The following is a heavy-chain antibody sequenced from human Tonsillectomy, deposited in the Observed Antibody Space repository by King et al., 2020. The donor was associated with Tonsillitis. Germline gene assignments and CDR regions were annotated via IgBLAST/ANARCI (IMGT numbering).Heavy chain of an antibody. V-gene: IGHV1-18*01. CDR1: GYTFTSYG. CDR2: ISAYNGNT. CDR3: ASRPVYSSRWSPYYYYGMDV. D-gene: IGHD6-13*01. J-gene: IGHJ6*02. Sequence: VQLVQSGAEVKKPGASVKVSCKASGYTFTSYGISWVRQAPGQGLEWMGWISAYNGNTNYAQKLQGRVTMTRDTSTSTAYMELRSLRSDDTAVYYCASRPVYSSRWSPYYYYGMDVWGQGTTVTVSS.